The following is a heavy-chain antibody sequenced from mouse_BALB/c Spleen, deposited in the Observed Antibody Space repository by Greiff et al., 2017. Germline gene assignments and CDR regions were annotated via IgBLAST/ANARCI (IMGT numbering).Heavy chain of an antibody. J-gene: IGHJ3*01. CDR1: GFTFSSYA. V-gene: IGHV5-9-4*01. Sequence: EVQGVESGGGLVKPGGSLKLSCAASGFTFSSYAMSWVRQSPEKRLEWVAEISSGGSYTYYPDTVTGRFTISRDNAKNTLYLEMSSLRSEDTAMYYCARETYNYWGQGTLVTVSA. CDR2: ISSGGSYT. CDR3: ARETYNY.